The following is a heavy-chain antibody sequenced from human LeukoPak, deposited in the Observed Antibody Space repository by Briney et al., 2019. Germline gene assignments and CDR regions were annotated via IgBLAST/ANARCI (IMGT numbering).Heavy chain of an antibody. CDR1: GFTFSSYE. D-gene: IGHD3-10*01. Sequence: GGSLRHSCAASGFTFSSYEMNWVRQAPGKGLEWVSYISSSGSTIYYADSVKGRFTISRDNAKNSLYLQMNSLRAEDTAVYYCARDVGSGSYYHYFDYWGQGTLVTVSS. CDR2: ISSSGSTI. CDR3: ARDVGSGSYYHYFDY. V-gene: IGHV3-48*03. J-gene: IGHJ4*02.